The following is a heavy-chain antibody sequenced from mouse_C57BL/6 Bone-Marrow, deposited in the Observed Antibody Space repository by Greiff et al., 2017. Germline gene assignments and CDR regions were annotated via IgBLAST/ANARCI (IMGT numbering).Heavy chain of an antibody. V-gene: IGHV14-4*01. CDR1: GFNIKDDY. CDR2: IDPENGDT. D-gene: IGHD3-3*01. CDR3: TTGLPRDFDY. J-gene: IGHJ2*01. Sequence: VQLKQSGAELVRPGASVKLSCTASGFNIKDDYMHWVKQRPEQGLEWIGWIDPENGDTEYASKFQGKATITADTSSNTAYLQLSSLTSEDTAVYYCTTGLPRDFDYWGRGTALTVSS.